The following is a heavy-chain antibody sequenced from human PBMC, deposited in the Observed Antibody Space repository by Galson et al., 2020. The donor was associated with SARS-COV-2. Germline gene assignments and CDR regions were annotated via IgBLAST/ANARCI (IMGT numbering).Heavy chain of an antibody. J-gene: IGHJ4*02. CDR3: ARERGGITMIVVVTPGDFDY. CDR1: GGSISSSRYC. Sequence: SETLSLTCTVSGGSISSSRYCWGWLRQPPGQGREWIGCIYYSGNNNYNPTLKSPITIAVDTSKNPFSLKLSSVTAADTAVYSCARERGGITMIVVVTPGDFDYWGQGSLVTVSS. D-gene: IGHD3-22*01. CDR2: IYYSGNN. V-gene: IGHV4-39*02.